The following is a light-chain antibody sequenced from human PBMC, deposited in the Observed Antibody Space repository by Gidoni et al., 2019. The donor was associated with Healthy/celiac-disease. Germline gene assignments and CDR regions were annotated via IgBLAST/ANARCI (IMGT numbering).Light chain of an antibody. Sequence: DIVMTQSPLSLPVTPGEPASISCRSSQSLLHSNGYNYLDWYLQKPGQSPQLLIYLGSNRASGVPDRFSGSGSGTNFTLKISRVEAEDVGVYYCMQALQTPSTCXXXTKVEIK. J-gene: IGKJ1*01. CDR2: LGS. V-gene: IGKV2-28*01. CDR3: MQALQTPST. CDR1: QSLLHSNGYNY.